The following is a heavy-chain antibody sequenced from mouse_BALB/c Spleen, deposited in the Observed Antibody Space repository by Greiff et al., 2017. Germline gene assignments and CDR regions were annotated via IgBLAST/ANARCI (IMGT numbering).Heavy chain of an antibody. J-gene: IGHJ2*01. CDR3: ARSYYGNYVYFDY. Sequence: QVQLKQSAAELARPGASVKMSCKASGYTFTSYTMHWVKQRPGQGLEWIGYINPSSGYTEYNQKFKDKTTLTADKSSSTAYMQLSSLTSEDSAVYYCARSYYGNYVYFDYWGQGTTLTVSS. CDR1: GYTFTSYT. CDR2: INPSSGYT. D-gene: IGHD2-10*01. V-gene: IGHV1-4*02.